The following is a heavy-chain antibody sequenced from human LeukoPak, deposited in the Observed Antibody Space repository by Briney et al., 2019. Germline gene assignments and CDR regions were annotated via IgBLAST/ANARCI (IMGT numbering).Heavy chain of an antibody. V-gene: IGHV4-59*08. Sequence: ASETLSLTCTVSGDSISSYYWTWIRQPPGKVLEWIGCLYYSASTNYNPSLKSRVTISVDTSKNQSSLKLSSVTAADTAVYYCARHKDYYYSYMDVWGKGTTVTISS. J-gene: IGHJ6*03. CDR3: ARHKDYYYSYMDV. CDR2: LYYSAST. CDR1: GDSISSYY.